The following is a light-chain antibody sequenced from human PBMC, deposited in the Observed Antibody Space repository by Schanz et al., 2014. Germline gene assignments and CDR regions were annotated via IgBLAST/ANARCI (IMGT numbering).Light chain of an antibody. CDR3: QQYFSSPYT. CDR1: QSVSSN. CDR2: DAS. J-gene: IGKJ2*01. Sequence: EIVMTQSPGTLSVSPGERVTLSCRASQSVSSNLAWYQKKPGQAPRLLIYDASTRATGISARFSGSGSGTEFSLTISSLQSEDFAVYYCQQYFSSPYTFGQGTKLEIK. V-gene: IGKV3-15*01.